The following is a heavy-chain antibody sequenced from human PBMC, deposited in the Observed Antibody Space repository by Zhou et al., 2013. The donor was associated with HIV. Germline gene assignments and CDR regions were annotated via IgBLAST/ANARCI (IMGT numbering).Heavy chain of an antibody. CDR1: GGTFSSYG. J-gene: IGHJ6*03. CDR3: ARDSSSFTYYYYYMDV. D-gene: IGHD6-13*01. Sequence: QVQLVQSGAEVKKPGSSVKVSCKASGGTFSSYGISWVRQAPGQGLEWMGWISAYNGNTNYAQKLQGRVTMTTDTSTSTAYMELRSLRSDDTAVYYCARDSSSFTYYYYYMDVWGKGTTVTVSS. V-gene: IGHV1-18*01. CDR2: ISAYNGNT.